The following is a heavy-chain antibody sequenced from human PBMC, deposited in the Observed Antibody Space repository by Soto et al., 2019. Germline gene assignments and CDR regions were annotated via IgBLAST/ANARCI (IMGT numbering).Heavy chain of an antibody. CDR3: ARGIATGQLDP. D-gene: IGHD6-13*01. CDR2: INPVNGNT. CDR1: GYTFTTYT. J-gene: IGHJ5*02. V-gene: IGHV1-3*01. Sequence: ASVKVSCKASGYTFTTYTMNWVRQAPGQRLEWMGWINPVNGNTKSSQKFQDRVIITRDTSASTAYMELSSLRSEDTAVYHCARGIATGQLDPWGQGTLVTGSS.